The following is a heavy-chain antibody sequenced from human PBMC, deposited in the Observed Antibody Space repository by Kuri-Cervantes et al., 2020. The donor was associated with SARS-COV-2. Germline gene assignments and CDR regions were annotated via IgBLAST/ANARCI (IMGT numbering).Heavy chain of an antibody. J-gene: IGHJ4*02. Sequence: SETLSLTCTVSGGSISSYYWSWSRQPPGKGLEWIGYIYVSGSTNYNPSLKSRVTISVDTSKNQFSLKLSSVTAADTDVYYCARVSANYYDSSGYITTALSYFDYWGQGTLVTVSS. CDR2: IYVSGST. D-gene: IGHD3-22*01. CDR1: GGSISSYY. CDR3: ARVSANYYDSSGYITTALSYFDY. V-gene: IGHV4-59*01.